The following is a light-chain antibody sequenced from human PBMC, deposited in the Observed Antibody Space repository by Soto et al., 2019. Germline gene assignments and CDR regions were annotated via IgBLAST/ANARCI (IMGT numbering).Light chain of an antibody. CDR3: QQYNSYSPT. J-gene: IGKJ2*01. CDR1: QTIRNW. CDR2: DAS. V-gene: IGKV1-5*01. Sequence: DIQMTQSPSTQPASVGDRVTITCRASQTIRNWLAWYQQKPGKAPKLLIYDASTLESGVPSRFSGSGSGTHFTLTISSLQPDDFATYYCQQYNSYSPTFGQGPKREI.